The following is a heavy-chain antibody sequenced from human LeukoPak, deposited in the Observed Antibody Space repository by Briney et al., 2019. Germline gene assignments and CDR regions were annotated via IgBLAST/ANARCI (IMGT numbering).Heavy chain of an antibody. V-gene: IGHV3-15*01. J-gene: IGHJ4*02. CDR1: GFTLSDAW. D-gene: IGHD2-15*01. Sequence: GGSLRLSCAASGFTLSDAWMSWVRQAPGKGLEWVGRIKSKTDGGTTDYVAHVKGRFAISRDDSKNMLYLKMNSLRSEDTAVYYCATVGYAVVGFDYWGQGTLVTVSS. CDR2: IKSKTDGGTT. CDR3: ATVGYAVVGFDY.